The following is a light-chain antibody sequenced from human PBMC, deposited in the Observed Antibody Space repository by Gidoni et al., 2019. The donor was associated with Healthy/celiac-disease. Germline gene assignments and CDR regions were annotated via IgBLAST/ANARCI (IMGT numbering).Light chain of an antibody. V-gene: IGKV1-33*01. J-gene: IGKJ1*01. CDR1: QDISNY. CDR3: QQYDNLSWT. Sequence: DIQMTHSPSSLSASVGDRVTITCQASQDISNYLNWYQQKPGKAPKLLIYDASNLETGVPSRFSGSGSGTDFTLTISSLQPEDIATYYCQQYDNLSWTFGEGTKVEIK. CDR2: DAS.